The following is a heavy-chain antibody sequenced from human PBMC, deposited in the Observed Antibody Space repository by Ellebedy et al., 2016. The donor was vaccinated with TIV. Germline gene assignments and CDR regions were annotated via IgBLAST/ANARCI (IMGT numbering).Heavy chain of an antibody. J-gene: IGHJ4*02. Sequence: GGSLRLXXAASGFTFSSYWMHWVRKAPGKGLVWVSRINADGRSRSYADSVKGRFTISRDNADNTLYLQMNSLRGDDTAVYYCSRGGHYSDSLFDSWGRGTLVTVSS. CDR1: GFTFSSYW. V-gene: IGHV3-74*01. D-gene: IGHD3-22*01. CDR3: SRGGHYSDSLFDS. CDR2: INADGRSR.